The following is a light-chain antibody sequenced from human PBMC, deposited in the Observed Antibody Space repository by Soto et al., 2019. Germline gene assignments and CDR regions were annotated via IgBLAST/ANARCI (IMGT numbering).Light chain of an antibody. J-gene: IGKJ2*01. Sequence: EIVLTQSPGTLSLSPGERATLSCRASQSVSSSYLAWYQQKPGQSPRLPIYGASSRATGILDRCSGSGSGTDFTLNISRLEPEDFAVYYCQQYGGSPPYTFGHRNKLEIK. CDR2: GAS. CDR3: QQYGGSPPYT. CDR1: QSVSSSY. V-gene: IGKV3-20*01.